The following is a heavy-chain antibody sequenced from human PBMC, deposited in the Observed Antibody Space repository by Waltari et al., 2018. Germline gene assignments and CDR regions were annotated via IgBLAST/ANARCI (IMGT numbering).Heavy chain of an antibody. CDR2: INVDGRI. V-gene: IGHV4-4*07. Sequence: QLQLQESGPVLVKPSETLSLTCSVSGRSFRNSYGSWIRQSATKGLEWIGRINVDGRINYNPALESRVTMSVDPFKSQFSLQLKSLTAADTAVYYCARVGPNTQLADLWGQGMLVTVST. J-gene: IGHJ4*02. CDR1: GRSFRNSY. CDR3: ARVGPNTQLADL. D-gene: IGHD6-13*01.